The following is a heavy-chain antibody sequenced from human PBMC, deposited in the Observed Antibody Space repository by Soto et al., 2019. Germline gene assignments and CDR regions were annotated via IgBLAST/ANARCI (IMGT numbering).Heavy chain of an antibody. J-gene: IGHJ4*02. CDR2: ISYDGSNK. V-gene: IGHV3-30-3*01. CDR3: ARDRAVVAATYYFDY. CDR1: GFTFSSYA. Sequence: GGSLRLSCAASGFTFSSYAMHWVRQAPGKGLEWVAVISYDGSNKYYADSVKGRFTISRDNSKNTLYLQMNSLRAEDTAVYYCARDRAVVAATYYFDYWGQGTLVTVSS. D-gene: IGHD2-15*01.